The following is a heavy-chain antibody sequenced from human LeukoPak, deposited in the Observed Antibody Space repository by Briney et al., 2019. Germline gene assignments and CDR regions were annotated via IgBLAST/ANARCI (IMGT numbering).Heavy chain of an antibody. J-gene: IGHJ4*02. CDR1: GFTFSSYA. Sequence: PGGSLRLSCAASGFTFSSYAMHWVRQAPGKGLEYVSAISSNGGSTYYANSVKGRFTISRDNSKNTLYLQVGSLRAEDMAVYYCARTRDGYNLDYWGQGTLVTVSS. V-gene: IGHV3-64*01. CDR2: ISSNGGST. CDR3: ARTRDGYNLDY. D-gene: IGHD5-24*01.